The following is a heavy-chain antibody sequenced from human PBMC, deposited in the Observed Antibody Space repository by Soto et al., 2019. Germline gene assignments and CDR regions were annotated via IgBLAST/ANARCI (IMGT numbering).Heavy chain of an antibody. CDR2: ISWNSGHI. CDR1: GFSFDDYA. CDR3: TKGSSTSCFSPLDH. J-gene: IGHJ4*02. D-gene: IGHD2-2*01. Sequence: EVQVVEWGGGLEQPGRSLRLSCAASGFSFDDYAMHWVRQAPGKGLYWVSCISWNSGHIVYSDSVKGRFTISRDNAKNSLSLQMNSLRAEDTALYYCTKGSSTSCFSPLDHWGQGTLVTVSS. V-gene: IGHV3-9*01.